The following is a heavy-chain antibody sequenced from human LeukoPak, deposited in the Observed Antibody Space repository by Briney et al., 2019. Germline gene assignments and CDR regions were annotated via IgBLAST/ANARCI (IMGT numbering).Heavy chain of an antibody. V-gene: IGHV4-39*01. CDR2: IYYSGGT. J-gene: IGHJ5*02. CDR3: AGTTPWKNWFDP. Sequence: SETLSLTCTVSGGSISSSSYYWGWIRQPPGKGLEWIGSIYYSGGTYYNPSLKSRVTISVDTSKNQFSLKLSSVTAADTAVYYCAGTTPWKNWFDPWGQGTLVTVSS. CDR1: GGSISSSSYY. D-gene: IGHD4-17*01.